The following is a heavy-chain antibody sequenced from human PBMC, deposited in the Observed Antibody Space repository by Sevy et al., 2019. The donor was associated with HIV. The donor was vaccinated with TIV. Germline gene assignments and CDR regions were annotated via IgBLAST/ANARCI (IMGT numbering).Heavy chain of an antibody. V-gene: IGHV1-24*01. CDR1: GYTLNQLS. D-gene: IGHD3-22*01. CDR3: ATTKDYYESSGCPFDY. J-gene: IGHJ4*02. CDR2: FDPEDGER. Sequence: ASVKDSCKVSGYTLNQLSMHWVRQAPGKGLEWMGSFDPEDGERFYAQKFQGRVTMTEDTSTDTAYMELSSLRSEDTAVYYCATTKDYYESSGCPFDYWGQGTLVTVSS.